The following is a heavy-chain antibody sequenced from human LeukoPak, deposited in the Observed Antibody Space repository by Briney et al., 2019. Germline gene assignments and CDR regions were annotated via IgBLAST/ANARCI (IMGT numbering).Heavy chain of an antibody. Sequence: PGGSLRLSCAASGFTFSSYSMNWVRQAPGKGLEWVSSISSSSSYIYYADSVKGRFTISRDNAKNSLYLQMNSLRAEDTAVYYCARGSVAAGLPDDPWGQGTLVTVSS. CDR2: ISSSSSYI. V-gene: IGHV3-21*01. D-gene: IGHD6-19*01. CDR1: GFTFSSYS. J-gene: IGHJ5*02. CDR3: ARGSVAAGLPDDP.